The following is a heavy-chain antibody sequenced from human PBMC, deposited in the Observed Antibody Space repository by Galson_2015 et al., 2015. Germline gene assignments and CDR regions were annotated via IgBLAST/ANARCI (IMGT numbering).Heavy chain of an antibody. CDR1: GFTFSSYG. D-gene: IGHD3-10*01. V-gene: IGHV3-33*01. CDR2: IWYDGSNK. J-gene: IGHJ4*02. Sequence: SLRLSCAASGFTFSSYGMHWVRQAPGKGLEWVAVIWYDGSNKYYADSVKGRFTISRDNSKNTLYLQMNSLRAEDTAVYYCARGDYGSGSYYEDYWGQGTLVTVSS. CDR3: ARGDYGSGSYYEDY.